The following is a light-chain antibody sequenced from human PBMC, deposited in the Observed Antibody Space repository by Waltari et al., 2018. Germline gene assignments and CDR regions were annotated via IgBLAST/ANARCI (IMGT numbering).Light chain of an antibody. CDR3: QQHNNWPLT. V-gene: IGKV3-15*01. CDR1: QSVGSN. J-gene: IGKJ4*01. Sequence: EIVMTQSPATLSGSPGERATLSCRASQSVGSNLAWYQQKPGQAPRLLISGASTGATGVPARFSGSGSGTEFTLTISSRQSEDFAIYYCQQHNNWPLTFGGGTKVESK. CDR2: GAS.